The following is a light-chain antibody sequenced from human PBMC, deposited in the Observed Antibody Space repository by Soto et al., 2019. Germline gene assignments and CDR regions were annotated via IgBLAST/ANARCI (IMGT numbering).Light chain of an antibody. J-gene: IGLJ2*01. CDR2: GNS. V-gene: IGLV1-40*01. CDR3: QSYDSSLREV. Sequence: QSVLTQPPSVSGAPGQRVTISCTGRSSNIGAGYDVHWYQQLPGTAPKLLIYGNSNRPSGVPDRFSGSKSGTSASLAITGLQAEDEADYYCQSYDSSLREVFGGGTQLTVL. CDR1: SSNIGAGYD.